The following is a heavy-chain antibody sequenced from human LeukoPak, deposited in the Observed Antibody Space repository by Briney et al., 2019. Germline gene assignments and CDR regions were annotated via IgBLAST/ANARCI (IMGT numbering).Heavy chain of an antibody. CDR1: VYTFTGYY. Sequence: ASVTVSSKPSVYTFTGYYMHWVRQAPGQGLEWMGWINPNSGGTNYAQKFQGRVTMTRDTSISTAYMELSRLRSDDTAVYYCARVFLKAYCGGDCYGHYFDYWGQGTLVTVSS. V-gene: IGHV1-2*02. CDR3: ARVFLKAYCGGDCYGHYFDY. D-gene: IGHD2-21*02. J-gene: IGHJ4*02. CDR2: INPNSGGT.